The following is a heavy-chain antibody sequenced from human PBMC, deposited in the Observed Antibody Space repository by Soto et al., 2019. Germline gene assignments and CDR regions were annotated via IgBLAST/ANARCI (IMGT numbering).Heavy chain of an antibody. CDR2: ITSHGHIT. D-gene: IGHD2-21*02. V-gene: IGHV3-64*04. CDR3: ARSIVVVTAADY. Sequence: GGSLRLSCSASGFTFSNYDMVWVRQAPGKGQEYISAITSHGHITYYADSVKGRFTISRDNSNNTLYLQMNSLRAEDTAVYYCARSIVVVTAADYMGQTTLVTVSS. CDR1: GFTFSNYD. J-gene: IGHJ4*02.